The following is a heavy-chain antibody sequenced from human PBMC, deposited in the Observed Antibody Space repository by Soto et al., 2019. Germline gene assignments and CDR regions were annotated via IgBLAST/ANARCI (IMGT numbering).Heavy chain of an antibody. CDR2: VFYSGRT. D-gene: IGHD3-10*01. CDR3: ARGSAMVGGVLMNVPYALSV. Sequence: QGQLQESGPGLVKPSETLSLTCTVSGASISNYYWSWFRQPPEKGLEYIGYVFYSGRTGYNPSLKSRVTISVDSSKNQFSLNLTSVTAADTAVYYCARGSAMVGGVLMNVPYALSVWGQGTTVTVSS. CDR1: GASISNYY. V-gene: IGHV4-59*01. J-gene: IGHJ6*02.